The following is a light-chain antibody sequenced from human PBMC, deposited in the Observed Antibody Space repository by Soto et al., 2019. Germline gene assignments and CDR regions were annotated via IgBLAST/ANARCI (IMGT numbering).Light chain of an antibody. J-gene: IGLJ3*02. CDR3: ETWDSNSRV. CDR2: LEGSGSY. V-gene: IGLV4-60*03. Sequence: QAVVTQSSSASASLGSSVKLTCTLNSGHSSYIIAWHQQQLGKAPRYLMKLEGSGSYNKGSGVPDRFSGSSSGADRYLTISNLQSEDEADYYCETWDSNSRVFGGGTKLTVL. CDR1: SGHSSYI.